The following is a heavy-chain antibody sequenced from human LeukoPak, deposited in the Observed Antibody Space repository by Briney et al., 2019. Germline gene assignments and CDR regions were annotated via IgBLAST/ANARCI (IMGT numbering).Heavy chain of an antibody. D-gene: IGHD5-18*01. V-gene: IGHV5-51*01. J-gene: IGHJ3*02. CDR1: GYSFTSYW. CDR2: IYPGDSDT. Sequence: GESLKISCKGSGYSFTSYWIGWVRQMPGKGLEWMGIIYPGDSDTRYSPSFQGQVTISADKSISTAYLQWSSLKASDTAMYYWAGRVWPSMVNDGFDIWGQGTMVTVSS. CDR3: AGRVWPSMVNDGFDI.